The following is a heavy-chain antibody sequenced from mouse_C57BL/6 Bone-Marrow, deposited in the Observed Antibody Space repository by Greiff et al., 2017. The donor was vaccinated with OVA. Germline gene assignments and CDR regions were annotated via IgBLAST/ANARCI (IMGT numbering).Heavy chain of an antibody. J-gene: IGHJ4*01. CDR2: IWRGGST. Sequence: QVQLKESGPGLVQPSQSLSITCTVSGFSLTSYGVHWVRQSPGKGLEWLGVIWRGGSTDYNAAIMSRLSITKDNSKSQVFFKMNSLQADDTAIYYCAKNGGPGYAMDYWGQGTSVTVSS. V-gene: IGHV2-5*01. CDR3: AKNGGPGYAMDY. CDR1: GFSLTSYG.